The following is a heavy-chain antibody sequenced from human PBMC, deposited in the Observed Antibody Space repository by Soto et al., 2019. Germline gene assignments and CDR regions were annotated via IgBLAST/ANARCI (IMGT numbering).Heavy chain of an antibody. CDR3: ARESIVGATRFDP. Sequence: PSETLSLTCAVYGGSFSDHYWSWIRQTPGKGLEWLGYIYHIGTTRYNPSLKSRATISLDTSKSQFSLRLTSVTAADTAVYFCARESIVGATRFDPWGHGTLVTVSS. CDR2: IYHIGTT. J-gene: IGHJ5*02. V-gene: IGHV4-34*11. CDR1: GGSFSDHY. D-gene: IGHD1-26*01.